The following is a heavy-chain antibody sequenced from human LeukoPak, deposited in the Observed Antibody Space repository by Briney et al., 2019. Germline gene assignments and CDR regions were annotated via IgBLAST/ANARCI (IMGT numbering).Heavy chain of an antibody. CDR1: GYTFTSYA. J-gene: IGHJ6*02. D-gene: IGHD6-6*01. CDR3: ARDGPRSSSSNYYYYYGMDV. CDR2: INAGNGNT. Sequence: ASVKVSCKASGYTFTSYAMHWVRQAPGQRLERMGWINAGNGNTKYSQKFQGRVTITRDTSASTAYMELSSLRSDDTAVYYCARDGPRSSSSNYYYYYGMDVWGQGTTVTVSS. V-gene: IGHV1-3*01.